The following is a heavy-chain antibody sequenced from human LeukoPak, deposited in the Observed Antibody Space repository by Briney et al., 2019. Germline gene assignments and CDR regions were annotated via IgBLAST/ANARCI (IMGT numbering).Heavy chain of an antibody. CDR3: VRDPFPEFPDYFDS. V-gene: IGHV3-30*04. CDR2: LSRSGQTK. J-gene: IGHJ4*02. CDR1: EFIFKNYP. Sequence: GGSLRLSCAASEFIFKNYPLHWVRQTPDKRLECVAILSRSGQTKYYADSVRGRFTVSRDNSNNTIYLQMTNLRVEDTAVYHCVRDPFPEFPDYFDSWGQGTLVTVSS.